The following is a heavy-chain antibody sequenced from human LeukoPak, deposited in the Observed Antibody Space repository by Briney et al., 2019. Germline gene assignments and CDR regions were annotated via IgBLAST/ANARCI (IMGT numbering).Heavy chain of an antibody. CDR2: ISAYNGNT. Sequence: ASVKVSYKASGNTFTSYGISWVRQAPGQGLERKGWISAYNGNTNYAQKLQGRVTMTTDTSTSTAYMELRSLRSDDTAVYYCARVRDRFCYMDIWGKGTTVTVSS. V-gene: IGHV1-18*01. CDR1: GNTFTSYG. J-gene: IGHJ6*03. D-gene: IGHD3-16*02. CDR3: ARVRDRFCYMDI.